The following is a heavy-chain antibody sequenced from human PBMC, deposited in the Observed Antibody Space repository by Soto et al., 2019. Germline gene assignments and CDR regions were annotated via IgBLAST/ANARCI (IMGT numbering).Heavy chain of an antibody. CDR3: ARAPILVGVTPYENYFDS. CDR1: GGTFSNSV. V-gene: IGHV1-69*13. CDR2: SIPIFGTA. D-gene: IGHD3-3*01. J-gene: IGHJ4*02. Sequence: GASVKVSCKASGGTFSNSVISWVRQAPGQGLEWMGGSIPIFGTANYAQKFQGRVTIIADESTSTAYMEVTSLRSEDTAVYYCARAPILVGVTPYENYFDSWAQGTMVTGSS.